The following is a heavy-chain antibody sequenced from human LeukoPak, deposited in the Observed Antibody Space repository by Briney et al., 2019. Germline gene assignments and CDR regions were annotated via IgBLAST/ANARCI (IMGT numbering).Heavy chain of an antibody. CDR3: ARGRWEPLPDV. Sequence: SETLSLTCTVSGGSISSYYWSWSRQPAGKGLEWIGHIHTSGSTNYNPSLKSRVTMSLDTSKNQFSLKLSSVTAADTAVYYCARGRWEPLPDVWGKGTTVTVSS. D-gene: IGHD1-26*01. CDR2: IHTSGST. V-gene: IGHV4-4*07. CDR1: GGSISSYY. J-gene: IGHJ6*04.